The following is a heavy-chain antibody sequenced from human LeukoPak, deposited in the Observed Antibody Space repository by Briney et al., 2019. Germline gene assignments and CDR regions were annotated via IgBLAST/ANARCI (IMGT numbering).Heavy chain of an antibody. CDR2: IKHDGSEK. D-gene: IGHD2-2*01. CDR1: GFTFSSYW. Sequence: GGSLRLSCAASGFTFSSYWMSWVRQAPGKGLEWVANIKHDGSEKYYVDSVKGRFTISRDNAKNSLYLQMNSLRAEDTAVYYCARDYPRSIVVVPAAHDYWGQGTLVTVSS. J-gene: IGHJ4*02. CDR3: ARDYPRSIVVVPAAHDY. V-gene: IGHV3-7*01.